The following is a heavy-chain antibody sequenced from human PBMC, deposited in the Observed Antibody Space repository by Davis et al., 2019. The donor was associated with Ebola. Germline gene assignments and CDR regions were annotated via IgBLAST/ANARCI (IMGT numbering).Heavy chain of an antibody. Sequence: PGGSLRLSCVGSGFTFNNYGVYWVRQAPGKGLEWVALITYNGRNAYYGDSVKGRFTISRDNSKNTVYLQVSSLRVEDTAVYYCAKDRSNVLTSAPNYHGLDVWGPGTPVTASS. CDR2: ITYNGRNA. D-gene: IGHD5-24*01. CDR3: AKDRSNVLTSAPNYHGLDV. CDR1: GFTFNNYG. J-gene: IGHJ6*02. V-gene: IGHV3-30*18.